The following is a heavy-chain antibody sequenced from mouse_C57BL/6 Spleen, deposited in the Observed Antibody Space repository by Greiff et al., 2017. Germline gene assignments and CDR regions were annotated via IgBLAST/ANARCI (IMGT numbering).Heavy chain of an antibody. CDR3: ARSTVVATRYFDV. Sequence: EVKVVESGAELVRPGSSVKMSCKTSGYTFTSYGINWVKQRPGQGLEWIGYIYIGNGYTEYNEKFKGKATLTSDTSSSTAYMQLSSLTSEDSAIYFCARSTVVATRYFDVWGTGTTVTVSS. D-gene: IGHD1-1*01. CDR2: IYIGNGYT. CDR1: GYTFTSYG. V-gene: IGHV1-58*01. J-gene: IGHJ1*03.